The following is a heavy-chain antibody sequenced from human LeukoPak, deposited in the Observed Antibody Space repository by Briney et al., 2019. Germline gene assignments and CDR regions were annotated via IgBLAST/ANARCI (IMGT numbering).Heavy chain of an antibody. Sequence: SETLSLTCTVSGGSISSGDYYWSWIRQPPGKGLEWIGYIYYSGSTYYNPSLKSRVTISVDTSKNQFSLKLSSVTAADTAVYYCAREGLDTAMQGFGYWGQGTLITVSS. V-gene: IGHV4-30-4*01. J-gene: IGHJ4*02. CDR3: AREGLDTAMQGFGY. CDR2: IYYSGST. D-gene: IGHD5-18*01. CDR1: GGSISSGDYY.